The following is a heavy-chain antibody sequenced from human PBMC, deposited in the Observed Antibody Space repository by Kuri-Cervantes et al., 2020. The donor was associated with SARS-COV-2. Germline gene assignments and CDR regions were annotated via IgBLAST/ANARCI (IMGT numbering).Heavy chain of an antibody. CDR1: GFTFSSYA. CDR3: ARDPGYSSGWHYFDY. D-gene: IGHD6-19*01. V-gene: IGHV3-30-3*01. CDR2: ISYDGSNK. Sequence: GESLKISCAASGFTFSSYAMHWVRQAPGKGLEWVAVISYDGSNKYYADSVKGRFTISRDNSKNTLYLQMNSLRAEDTAVYYCARDPGYSSGWHYFDYWGQGTLVTVSS. J-gene: IGHJ4*02.